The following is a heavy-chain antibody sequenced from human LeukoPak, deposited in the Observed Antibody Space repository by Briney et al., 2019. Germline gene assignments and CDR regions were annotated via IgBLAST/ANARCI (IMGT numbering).Heavy chain of an antibody. CDR3: AKVLAYWNDPLDY. Sequence: SVKVSSKASGGTFSSYAISWVRQAPGEGLEWMGGIIHIIGTANYAQKFQGRVTITTDESTSTAYMELSSLRSEDTAVYYCAKVLAYWNDPLDYWGQGTLVTVSS. J-gene: IGHJ4*02. D-gene: IGHD1-1*01. CDR1: GGTFSSYA. V-gene: IGHV1-69*05. CDR2: IIHIIGTA.